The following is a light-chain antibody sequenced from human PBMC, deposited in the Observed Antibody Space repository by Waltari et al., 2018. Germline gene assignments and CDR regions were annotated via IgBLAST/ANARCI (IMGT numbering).Light chain of an antibody. Sequence: DIQMTQSPSTVPASVGDRVTITCRASQSISSWLAWYQQRPGKAPKLLIYKASSLESGVPSRFSGSGSGTEFTLTISSLQPDDFAAYYCQQYSTYSRTFGQGTKVEIK. V-gene: IGKV1-5*03. CDR3: QQYSTYSRT. CDR1: QSISSW. J-gene: IGKJ1*01. CDR2: KAS.